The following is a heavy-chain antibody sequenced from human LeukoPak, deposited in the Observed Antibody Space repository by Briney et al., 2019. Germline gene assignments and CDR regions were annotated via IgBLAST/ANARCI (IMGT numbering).Heavy chain of an antibody. CDR2: IKHDGREK. Sequence: PGGSLRLSCAASGFTFSRHWMTWVRQAPGKGLEWVANIKHDGREKNYVDSVKGRFTIYRDNAKNSLYLQMNSLRAEDTAVYYCATPLDYYDRSDSHQGGDWGQGTLVTVSS. J-gene: IGHJ4*02. CDR1: GFTFSRHW. V-gene: IGHV3-7*03. CDR3: ATPLDYYDRSDSHQGGD. D-gene: IGHD3-22*01.